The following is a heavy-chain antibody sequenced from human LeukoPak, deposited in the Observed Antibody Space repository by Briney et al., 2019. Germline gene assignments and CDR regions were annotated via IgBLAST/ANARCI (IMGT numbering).Heavy chain of an antibody. CDR1: GFTFSSYA. CDR2: ISYDGSNK. D-gene: IGHD2-15*01. CDR3: ARDLTPYYYYYGMDV. V-gene: IGHV3-30-3*01. Sequence: GGSLRLSCAASGFTFSSYAMHWVRQAPGKGLEWVAVISYDGSNKYYADSVKGRFTISRDNSKNTLFLQMNSLRAEDTAVYYCARDLTPYYYYYGMDVWGQGTTVTVSS. J-gene: IGHJ6*02.